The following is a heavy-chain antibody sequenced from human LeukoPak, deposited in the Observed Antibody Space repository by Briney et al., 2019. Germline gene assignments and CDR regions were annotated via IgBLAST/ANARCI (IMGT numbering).Heavy chain of an antibody. D-gene: IGHD3-9*01. CDR1: GYTFTGYY. J-gene: IGHJ6*03. CDR3: ASSYDILTGYDCYYYMDV. V-gene: IGHV1-2*02. Sequence: ASVKVSCKASGYTFTGYYMHWVRQAPGQGLEWMGWINPNSGGTNYAQKFQGRVTMTRDTSISTAYMELSRLRFDDTAVYYCASSYDILTGYDCYYYMDVWGKGTTVTVSS. CDR2: INPNSGGT.